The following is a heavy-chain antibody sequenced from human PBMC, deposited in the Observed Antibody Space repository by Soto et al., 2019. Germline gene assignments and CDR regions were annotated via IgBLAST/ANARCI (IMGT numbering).Heavy chain of an antibody. Sequence: EVQLVESGGGLVKPGGSLRLSCAASGFTFSSYSMNWVRQAPGKGLEWVSSISSSSSYIYYADSVKSRCTISRDNAKNSLYLQMNSLRAEDTAVYYCARDQPGYSYGYGLGYWGQGTLGTVSS. J-gene: IGHJ4*02. CDR1: GFTFSSYS. V-gene: IGHV3-21*01. CDR2: ISSSSSYI. D-gene: IGHD5-18*01. CDR3: ARDQPGYSYGYGLGY.